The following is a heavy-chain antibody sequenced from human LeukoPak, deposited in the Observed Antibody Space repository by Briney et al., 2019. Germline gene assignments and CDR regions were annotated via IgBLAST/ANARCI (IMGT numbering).Heavy chain of an antibody. CDR1: GGTFSSYA. J-gene: IGHJ5*02. Sequence: SVKVSCKASGGTFSSYAISWGRQAPGQGLEWMGGIIPIFGTANYAQKFQGKVTIPPDEATSTAYMELSSLTSEDTTVYYCARGPPAAIRRYNWCDPWGQGTLVTVSS. CDR3: ARGPPAAIRRYNWCDP. CDR2: IIPIFGTA. V-gene: IGHV1-69*13. D-gene: IGHD2-2*02.